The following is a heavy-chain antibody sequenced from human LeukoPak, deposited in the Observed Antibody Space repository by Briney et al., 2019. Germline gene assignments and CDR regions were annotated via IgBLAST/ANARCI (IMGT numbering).Heavy chain of an antibody. J-gene: IGHJ4*02. CDR2: INRDGSSV. CDR1: GFTFSSYW. D-gene: IGHD2-2*01. Sequence: GGSLRLSCAASGFTFSSYWMHWVRQAPGKGLGCHSRINRDGSSVPYAEFVKGRFTISRDNAKTTLYMQMTSLRAEDTAVYYCLRTTLGPAGAIDYWGQGTLVAVSS. CDR3: LRTTLGPAGAIDY. V-gene: IGHV3-74*01.